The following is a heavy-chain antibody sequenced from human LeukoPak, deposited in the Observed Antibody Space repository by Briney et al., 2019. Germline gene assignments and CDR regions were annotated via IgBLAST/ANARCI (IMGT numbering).Heavy chain of an antibody. D-gene: IGHD2-15*01. Sequence: SETLSLTCAVYGGSFSGYYWSWIRQPPGKGLEWIVEINHSGSTNYNPSLKSRVTISVDTSKNQFSLKLSSVTAADTAVYYCARGGGKRYCSGGSCYSHYYYYGMDVWGQGTTVTVSS. V-gene: IGHV4-34*01. CDR1: GGSFSGYY. CDR2: INHSGST. J-gene: IGHJ6*02. CDR3: ARGGGKRYCSGGSCYSHYYYYGMDV.